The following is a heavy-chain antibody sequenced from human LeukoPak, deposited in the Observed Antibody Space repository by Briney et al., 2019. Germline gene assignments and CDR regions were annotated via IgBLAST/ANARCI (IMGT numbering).Heavy chain of an antibody. Sequence: GGSLRLSCAASGFNFSSFGVNWVRQGPGKGLEWVSGISFIISTWSADSVKGRFTISRDNSKNTVYLQMNSLGDDVTAVYYCAKGTSSLNYDAFDIWGQGTLVTVSS. CDR1: GFNFSSFG. J-gene: IGHJ3*02. D-gene: IGHD6-19*01. CDR3: AKGTSSLNYDAFDI. CDR2: ISFIIST. V-gene: IGHV3-23*01.